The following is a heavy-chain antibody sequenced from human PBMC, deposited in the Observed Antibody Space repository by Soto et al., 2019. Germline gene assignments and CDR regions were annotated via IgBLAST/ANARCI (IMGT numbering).Heavy chain of an antibody. CDR2: IYADGNS. CDR3: ARGLQQWLVTPLWY. D-gene: IGHD6-19*01. V-gene: IGHV4-4*07. J-gene: IGHJ4*02. CDR1: GGSISSYY. Sequence: SETLSLTCTVSGGSISSYYWSWIRQPAGKGLEWIGRIYADGNSDYNPSLKSRVTISVDTSKNQFSLKLSSVTAADTAVYYCARGLQQWLVTPLWYWGQGTLVTVSS.